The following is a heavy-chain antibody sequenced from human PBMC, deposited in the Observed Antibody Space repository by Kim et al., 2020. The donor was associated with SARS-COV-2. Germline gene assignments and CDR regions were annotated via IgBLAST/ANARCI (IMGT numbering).Heavy chain of an antibody. D-gene: IGHD4-4*01. J-gene: IGHJ6*02. CDR3: ARDLIIYSNYYYYGMDV. V-gene: IGHV4-61*02. CDR1: GGSISSGSYY. CDR2: IYTSGST. Sequence: SETLSLTCTVSGGSISSGSYYWSWIRQPAGKGLEWIGRIYTSGSTNYNPSLKSRVTISVDTSKNQFSLKLSSVTAADTAVYYCARDLIIYSNYYYYGMDVWGQGTTVTVSS.